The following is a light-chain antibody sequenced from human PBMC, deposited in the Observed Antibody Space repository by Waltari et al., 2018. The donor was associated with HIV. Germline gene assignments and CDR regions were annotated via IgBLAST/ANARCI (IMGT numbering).Light chain of an antibody. CDR1: QSVNRD. Sequence: EVVMTQSPAALSVFPGETVTLSCRASQSVNRDLAWYQQKPGQAPRLLIYGATTRATDIPARFSGSWSGTEFTLSISSLQSEDFAVYYCQHYTNWPLTFGGGTKVEIK. J-gene: IGKJ4*01. V-gene: IGKV3-15*01. CDR2: GAT. CDR3: QHYTNWPLT.